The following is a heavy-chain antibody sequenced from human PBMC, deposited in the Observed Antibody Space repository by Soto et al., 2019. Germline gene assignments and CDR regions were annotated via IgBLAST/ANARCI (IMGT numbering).Heavy chain of an antibody. J-gene: IGHJ4*03. Sequence: SETLSLTCSVSGDSITGYYWGWIRQPPGKGLEWIGSIIYSSGSTNYSPSLKSRVTISLDTSKNQFSLKLSSVAAADTAVYYCARGNFYNDSLTGFYPGYYFDYWGHGTRVTVSS. CDR2: IIYSSGST. V-gene: IGHV4-59*01. CDR1: GDSITGYY. CDR3: ARGNFYNDSLTGFYPGYYFDY. D-gene: IGHD3-9*01.